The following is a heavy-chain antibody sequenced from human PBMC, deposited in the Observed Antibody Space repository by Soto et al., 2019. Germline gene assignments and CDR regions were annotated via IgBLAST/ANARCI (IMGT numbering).Heavy chain of an antibody. Sequence: EVQLVESGGGLVQPGGSLRLSCAASGFTFSSSWMSWVRQAPGKGLEWVANIEQDGSEKYYVDSVKGRFTISRDNATNSLYLQMHSLRAEDTALYYCARVSMAAAASDYWGQGTLVTVSS. CDR3: ARVSMAAAASDY. D-gene: IGHD6-13*01. CDR2: IEQDGSEK. V-gene: IGHV3-7*01. J-gene: IGHJ4*02. CDR1: GFTFSSSW.